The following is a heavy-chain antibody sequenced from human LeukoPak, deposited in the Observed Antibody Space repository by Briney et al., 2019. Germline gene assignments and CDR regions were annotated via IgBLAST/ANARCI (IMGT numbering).Heavy chain of an antibody. D-gene: IGHD5-18*01. CDR1: GGSISSSNHY. CDR3: ARWIQLWFFDY. V-gene: IGHV4-39*01. Sequence: SETLSLTCTVSGGSISSSNHYWGWIRQPPGKGLEWIGSIYYSGSTYSNPSLKSRVTISVDTSKNQFSLKLRSVTAADTAVYYCARWIQLWFFDYWGQGMLVTVSS. CDR2: IYYSGST. J-gene: IGHJ4*02.